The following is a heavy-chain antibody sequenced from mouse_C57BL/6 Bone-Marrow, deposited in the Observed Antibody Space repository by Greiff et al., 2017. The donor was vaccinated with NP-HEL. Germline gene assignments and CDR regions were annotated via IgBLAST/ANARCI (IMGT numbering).Heavy chain of an antibody. V-gene: IGHV2-3*01. CDR1: GFSLTSYG. D-gene: IGHD2-5*01. CDR2: IWGDGST. Sequence: VKVVESGPGLVAPSQSLSITCTVSGFSLTSYGVSWVRQPPGKGLEWLGVIWGDGSTNYHSALISRLSISKDNSKSQVFLKLNSLQTDDTATYYCAKPESNYDYYAMDYWGQGTSVTVSS. CDR3: AKPESNYDYYAMDY. J-gene: IGHJ4*01.